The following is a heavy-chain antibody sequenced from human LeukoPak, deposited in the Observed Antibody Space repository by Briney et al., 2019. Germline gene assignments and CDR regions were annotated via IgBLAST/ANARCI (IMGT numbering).Heavy chain of an antibody. CDR3: AANLIVGASRTDY. Sequence: APVKVSCKASGYTFTSYAMHWVRQAPGQRLEWMGWINAGNGNTKYSQEFQGRVTITRDTSASTAYMELSSLRSEDTAVYYCAANLIVGASRTDYWGQGTLVTVSS. CDR1: GYTFTSYA. J-gene: IGHJ4*02. V-gene: IGHV1-3*03. D-gene: IGHD1-26*01. CDR2: INAGNGNT.